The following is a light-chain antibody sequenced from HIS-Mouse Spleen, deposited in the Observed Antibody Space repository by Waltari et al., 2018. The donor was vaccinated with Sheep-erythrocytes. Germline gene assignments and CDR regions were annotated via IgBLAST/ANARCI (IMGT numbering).Light chain of an antibody. J-gene: IGLJ1*01. Sequence: QSALTQPHSASGSPGQSVTISCTATSSDVGSYNHLSWYQQHPGKPPKLMIYEVSKRPSGVPDRFSGSKSGNTASLTVSGLQAEDEADYYCSSYAGSNNYVFGTGTKVTVL. CDR1: SSDVGSYNH. CDR2: EVS. V-gene: IGLV2-8*01. CDR3: SSYAGSNNYV.